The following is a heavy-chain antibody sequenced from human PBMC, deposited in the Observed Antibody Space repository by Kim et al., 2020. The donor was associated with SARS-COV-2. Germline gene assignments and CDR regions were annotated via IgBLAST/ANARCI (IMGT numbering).Heavy chain of an antibody. Sequence: SVKVSCKASGGNFSSYAISWVRQAPGQGLEWMGGIIPIFGTANYAQKFQGRVTITADEPTSTAYMALSSLRSEDTAVYYCARGTGELEIDYWGQGTLVTVSS. CDR3: ARGTGELEIDY. CDR1: GGNFSSYA. J-gene: IGHJ4*02. CDR2: IIPIFGTA. V-gene: IGHV1-69*13. D-gene: IGHD3-10*01.